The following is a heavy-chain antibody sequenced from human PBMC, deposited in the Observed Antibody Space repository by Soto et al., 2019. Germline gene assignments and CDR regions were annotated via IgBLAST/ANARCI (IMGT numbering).Heavy chain of an antibody. Sequence: QVQLEQSGAEVKKPGSSVKISCKASGGTLSDHGVSWLRQAPGQGLEWVGGTIPVFNTPKYAPKFQGRVTIAAHESSNIAYMELGSLRSDDTAFYYCARGVYGSGNYYTGPSAFDIWGQGTLVIVSS. J-gene: IGHJ3*02. CDR2: TIPVFNTP. CDR1: GGTLSDHG. CDR3: ARGVYGSGNYYTGPSAFDI. V-gene: IGHV1-69*01. D-gene: IGHD3-10*01.